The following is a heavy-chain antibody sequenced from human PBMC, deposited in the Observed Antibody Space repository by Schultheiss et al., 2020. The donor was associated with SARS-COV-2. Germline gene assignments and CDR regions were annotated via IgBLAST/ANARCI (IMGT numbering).Heavy chain of an antibody. D-gene: IGHD3-10*01. CDR1: GFTFSDYY. Sequence: GESLKISCAASGFTFSDYYMSWIRQAPGKGREWVSYISSSGSTIYYADSVKGRFTISRDNAKNSLYLQMNSLRAEDTAVYYCAKDPGPMVRGVAPNDYWGQGTLVTVSS. CDR2: ISSSGSTI. J-gene: IGHJ4*02. V-gene: IGHV3-11*01. CDR3: AKDPGPMVRGVAPNDY.